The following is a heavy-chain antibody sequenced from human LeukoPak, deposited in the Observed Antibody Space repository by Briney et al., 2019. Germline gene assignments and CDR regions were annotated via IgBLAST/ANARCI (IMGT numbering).Heavy chain of an antibody. CDR1: GNSW. CDR3: VSFYETY. Sequence: GGSLRLSCAASGNSWMHWVRQAPGKGLVWVSHINSDGRWTSYAASVKGRFTISKDNANNTVYLQMNSLRAEDTAVYYCVSFYETYWGRGTLVTVSS. CDR2: INSDGRWT. J-gene: IGHJ4*02. D-gene: IGHD2/OR15-2a*01. V-gene: IGHV3-74*01.